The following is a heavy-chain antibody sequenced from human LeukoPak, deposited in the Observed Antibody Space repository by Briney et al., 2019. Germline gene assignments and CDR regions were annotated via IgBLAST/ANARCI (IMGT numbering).Heavy chain of an antibody. CDR3: ATLYCSGGSCSYYDY. J-gene: IGHJ4*02. CDR1: GVTLSTYA. D-gene: IGHD2-15*01. V-gene: IGHV3-21*01. Sequence: GGSLRLSCAASGVTLSTYAMSWARQAPGKGLEWVSSISRSSDYIYYADSVKGRFTVSRDNAKNSLFLQMNSLRAEDTAVYYCATLYCSGGSCSYYDYWGQGTLVTVSS. CDR2: ISRSSDYI.